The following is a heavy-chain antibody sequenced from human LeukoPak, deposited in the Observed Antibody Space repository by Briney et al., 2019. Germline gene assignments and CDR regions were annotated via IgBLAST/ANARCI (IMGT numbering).Heavy chain of an antibody. Sequence: GGSLRLSCAASGFIVSSNYMSWVRQAPGKGLEWVSIIYSGGSTYYADSVKGRFTISRDNSKNTLYLQMNSLRAEDTAVYYCAKGDDMTTVTIEYYFDYWGQGTLVTVSS. CDR3: AKGDDMTTVTIEYYFDY. D-gene: IGHD4-17*01. CDR2: IYSGGST. CDR1: GFIVSSNY. V-gene: IGHV3-53*01. J-gene: IGHJ4*02.